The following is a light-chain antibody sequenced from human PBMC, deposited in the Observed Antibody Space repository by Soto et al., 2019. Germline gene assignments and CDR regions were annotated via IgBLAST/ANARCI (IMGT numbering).Light chain of an antibody. J-gene: IGKJ1*01. CDR3: VQGTHWPWT. CDR2: QVS. V-gene: IGKV2-30*01. CDR1: QGLVYSDGNTF. Sequence: DVVMTQSPLSLSVTLGQPASISCRSSQGLVYSDGNTFLNWFHQRPGQSPRRLIYQVSNRDSGVPDRFSGSGSGTYYTLTIRRVEAEDVGIYYCVQGTHWPWTFGQGTKVEIK.